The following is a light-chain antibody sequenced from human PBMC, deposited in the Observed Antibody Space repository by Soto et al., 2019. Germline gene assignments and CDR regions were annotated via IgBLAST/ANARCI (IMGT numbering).Light chain of an antibody. Sequence: EIVLTQSPGTLSLSPGERATLSCRASQSLSTSYLAWYQQKPGQAPRLLIYGASSRATGIPDRFSGSGSGTDFPLTISRLEPEDFAVYYWQEYGSSRTFGQGTKVEIK. CDR3: QEYGSSRT. V-gene: IGKV3-20*01. CDR2: GAS. J-gene: IGKJ1*01. CDR1: QSLSTSY.